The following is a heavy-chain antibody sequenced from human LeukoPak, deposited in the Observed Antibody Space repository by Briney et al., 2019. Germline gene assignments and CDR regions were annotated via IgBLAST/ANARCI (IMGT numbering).Heavy chain of an antibody. V-gene: IGHV1-2*02. CDR2: INPNSGGT. CDR1: GYTFTGHY. CDR3: ARGNLNYDFWSAYQFDP. J-gene: IGHJ5*02. D-gene: IGHD3-3*01. Sequence: ASVKVSCKASGYTFTGHYMHWVRQAPGQGLEWMGWINPNSGGTNYAQKFQGRVTMTRDTSISTAYMELSRLRSDDTAVYYCARGNLNYDFWSAYQFDPWGQGTLVTVSS.